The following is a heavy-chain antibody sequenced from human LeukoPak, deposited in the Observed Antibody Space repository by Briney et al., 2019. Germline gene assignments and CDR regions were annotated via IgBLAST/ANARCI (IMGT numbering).Heavy chain of an antibody. V-gene: IGHV4-31*11. J-gene: IGHJ6*02. CDR1: GGSFSGHY. CDR3: ARDRYDYVWGSYLYGMDV. CDR2: IYYSGST. D-gene: IGHD3-16*01. Sequence: SETLSLTCAVYGGSFSGHYWSWIRQHPGKGLEWIGYIYYSGSTYYNPSLKSRVSISVDTSKNQFSLKLSSVTAADTAVYYCARDRYDYVWGSYLYGMDVWGQGTTVTVSS.